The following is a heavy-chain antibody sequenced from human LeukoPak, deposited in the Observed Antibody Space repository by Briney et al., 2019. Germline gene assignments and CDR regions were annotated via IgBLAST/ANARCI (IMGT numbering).Heavy chain of an antibody. D-gene: IGHD3-3*01. Sequence: SETLSLTCTVSGGSISSYYWSWIRQPPGKGLEWIGYIYYSGSTNYNPSLKSRVTISVDTSKIQFSLNLSSVTAADTAIYYCARGLASGYPPIPFDYWGQGTQVTVSS. CDR2: IYYSGST. J-gene: IGHJ4*02. V-gene: IGHV4-59*12. CDR3: ARGLASGYPPIPFDY. CDR1: GGSISSYY.